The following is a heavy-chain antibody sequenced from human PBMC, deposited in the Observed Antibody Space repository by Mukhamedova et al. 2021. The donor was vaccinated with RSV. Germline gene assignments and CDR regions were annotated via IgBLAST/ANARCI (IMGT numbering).Heavy chain of an antibody. CDR3: ARRRGYYYYYYMDV. V-gene: IGHV4-34*01. J-gene: IGHJ6*03. Sequence: LKSRVTISVDTSKNQFSLKLSSVTAADTAVYYSARRRGYYYYYYMDVWGKGTTATVS.